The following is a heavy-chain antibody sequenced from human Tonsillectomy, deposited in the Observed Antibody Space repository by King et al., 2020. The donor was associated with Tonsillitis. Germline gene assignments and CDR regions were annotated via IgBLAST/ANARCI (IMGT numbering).Heavy chain of an antibody. D-gene: IGHD3-3*01. CDR1: GLSFSNYG. J-gene: IGHJ2*01. CDR3: AKDVFGLSDWYFDL. CDR2: IAYDGSYE. Sequence: VQLVESGGGVVQPGRSLRLSCAASGLSFSNYGMHWVRQAPGKGLEWVALIAYDGSYENYADSVKGRFTISRDNSKNTLYLQMNSLRVEATAVYYCAKDVFGLSDWYFDLWGRGTLVTVSS. V-gene: IGHV3-30*18.